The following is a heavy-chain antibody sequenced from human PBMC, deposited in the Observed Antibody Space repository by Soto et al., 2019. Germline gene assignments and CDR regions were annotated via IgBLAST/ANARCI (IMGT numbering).Heavy chain of an antibody. CDR3: ARAGKYYYGSGSPYYDGMDV. CDR2: ISGYNGNT. CDR1: GYTFTSYG. V-gene: IGHV1-18*04. Sequence: QVQLVQSGAEVKKPGASVKVSCKASGYTFTSYGVSWVRQAPGQGLEWMGWISGYNGNTNYAKKFQGRVIMTTNTSTSTAYMELRSLRSDDTAVYYCARAGKYYYGSGSPYYDGMDVWGQGITVTVSS. D-gene: IGHD3-10*01. J-gene: IGHJ6*02.